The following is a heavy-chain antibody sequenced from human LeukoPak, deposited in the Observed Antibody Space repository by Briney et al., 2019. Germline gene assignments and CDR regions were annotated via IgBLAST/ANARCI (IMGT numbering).Heavy chain of an antibody. D-gene: IGHD1-1*01. J-gene: IGHJ6*02. V-gene: IGHV4-34*01. CDR3: ARGSGRMEGMDV. Sequence: SSETLSLTCAVYGGSFSGYYWSWIRQPPRKGLEWIGEINHSGSTNYNPSLKSRVTISVDTSKNQFSLKLSSVAAADTAVYYCARGSGRMEGMDVWGQGTTVTVSS. CDR2: INHSGST. CDR1: GGSFSGYY.